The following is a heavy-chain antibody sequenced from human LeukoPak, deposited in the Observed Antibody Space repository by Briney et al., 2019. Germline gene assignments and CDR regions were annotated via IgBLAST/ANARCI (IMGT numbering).Heavy chain of an antibody. Sequence: SESLSLTCTVSGGSISSYYWSWIRQPPGKGLEWIGYIYYSGSTNYNPSLKSRVIISVDTSKNQFSLNLSSVTTADTAIYYCARDIRIVGATLYFDYWGQGTLVTVSS. D-gene: IGHD1-26*01. CDR3: ARDIRIVGATLYFDY. J-gene: IGHJ4*02. CDR2: IYYSGST. V-gene: IGHV4-59*01. CDR1: GGSISSYY.